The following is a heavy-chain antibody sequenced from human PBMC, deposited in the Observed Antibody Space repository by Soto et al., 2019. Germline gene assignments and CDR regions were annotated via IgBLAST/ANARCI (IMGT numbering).Heavy chain of an antibody. CDR3: AKDLGLGVIAGYPHDC. J-gene: IGHJ4*02. CDR2: IRVSGANT. CDR1: GFTFNNYA. V-gene: IGHV3-23*01. D-gene: IGHD3-9*01. Sequence: DVQLLDSGGGLVQPGGSLRLSCAASGFTFNNYAMSWVRQAPGKGLEGVSTIRVSGANTYYADSVKGRFTISRDDSKNTLYLQMNSLGAEDTAVYYCAKDLGLGVIAGYPHDCWGQGTLVTVSS.